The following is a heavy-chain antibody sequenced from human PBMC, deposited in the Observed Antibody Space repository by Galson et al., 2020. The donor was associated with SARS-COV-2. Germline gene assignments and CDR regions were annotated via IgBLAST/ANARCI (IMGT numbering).Heavy chain of an antibody. Sequence: SCAASGFTFSSYAMSWVRQAPGKGLEWVSAISGSGGSTYYADSVKGRFTISRDNSKNTLYLQMNSLRAEDTAVYYCARAVYCSSTSCLYYYYYYYMDVWGKGTTVTVSS. CDR1: GFTFSSYA. D-gene: IGHD2-2*01. J-gene: IGHJ6*03. CDR3: ARAVYCSSTSCLYYYYYYYMDV. CDR2: ISGSGGST. V-gene: IGHV3-23*01.